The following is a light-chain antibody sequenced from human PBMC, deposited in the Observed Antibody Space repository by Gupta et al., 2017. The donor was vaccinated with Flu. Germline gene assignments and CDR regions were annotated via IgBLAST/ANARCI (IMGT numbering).Light chain of an antibody. Sequence: DIQMTQSPSFVSASVGDRVTITCRASQGLSSWLAWSQQRPGRAPKLLIFGASTLQSGVPVRFSGSGSETEFTLTISSLQPDDSATYFCQQSRRFPITFGAGTKVEIK. J-gene: IGKJ4*01. CDR2: GAS. V-gene: IGKV1-12*01. CDR1: QGLSSW. CDR3: QQSRRFPIT.